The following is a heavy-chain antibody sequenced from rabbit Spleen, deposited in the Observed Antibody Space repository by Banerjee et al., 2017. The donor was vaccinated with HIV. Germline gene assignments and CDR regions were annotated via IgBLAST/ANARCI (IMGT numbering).Heavy chain of an antibody. Sequence: QSLEESGGDLVKPGASLTLTCTASGFSFSSSYWICWVREAPGKGLEWIGYIEPIFGRTYYASWVNARFTVSSHNAQNTLYLQVSSLTASDTATDICARDLVTVIGWNFNLWGPGTLVTVS. CDR3: ARDLVTVIGWNFNL. V-gene: IGHV1S40*01. J-gene: IGHJ4*01. CDR2: IEPIFGRT. CDR1: GFSFSSSYW. D-gene: IGHD1-1*01.